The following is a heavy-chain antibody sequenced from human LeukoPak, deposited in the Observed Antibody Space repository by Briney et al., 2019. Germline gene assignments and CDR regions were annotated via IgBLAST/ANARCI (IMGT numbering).Heavy chain of an antibody. J-gene: IGHJ6*03. V-gene: IGHV6-1*01. CDR1: GDSVSSNSAA. D-gene: IGHD1-14*01. Sequence: SQTLSLTCALSGDSVSSNSAAWNWIRQSPSRGLEWLGRTYYRSKWYNDYAVSVKSRITINPDTSKNQFSLQLNSVTPEDTAVYSCARRGHTTNYYYYYYMDVWGKGTTVTVSS. CDR2: TYYRSKWYN. CDR3: ARRGHTTNYYYYYYMDV.